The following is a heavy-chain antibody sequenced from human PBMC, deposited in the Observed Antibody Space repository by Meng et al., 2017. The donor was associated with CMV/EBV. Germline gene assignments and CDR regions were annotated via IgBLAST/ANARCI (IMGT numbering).Heavy chain of an antibody. V-gene: IGHV2-5*01. CDR1: GFSLSSTGVG. Sequence: SGPTLVKPTQTLTLTCTFSGFSLSSTGVGVGWSRQPPGKALEWLTLLYGNNDERYSPSLKSRLSITQDTSKNQVVLTMTNMDPVDTGTYYCAHRDVSRAFDIWGQGTMVTVSS. CDR2: LYGNNDE. D-gene: IGHD5/OR15-5a*01. CDR3: AHRDVSRAFDI. J-gene: IGHJ3*02.